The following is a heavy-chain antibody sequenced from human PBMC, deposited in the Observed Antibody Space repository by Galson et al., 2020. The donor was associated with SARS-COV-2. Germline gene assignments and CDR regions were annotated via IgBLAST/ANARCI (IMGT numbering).Heavy chain of an antibody. CDR2: IWYDGSNK. V-gene: IGHV3-33*01. CDR3: ARFTYAGARRGFDY. Sequence: PGGSLRLSCAASGFTFSSYGMHWVRQAPGKGLEWVAVIWYDGSNKYYADSVKGRFTISRDNSKNTLYLQMNSLRAEDTAVYYCARFTYAGARRGFDYWGQGTLVTVSS. CDR1: GFTFSSYG. D-gene: IGHD2-8*01. J-gene: IGHJ4*02.